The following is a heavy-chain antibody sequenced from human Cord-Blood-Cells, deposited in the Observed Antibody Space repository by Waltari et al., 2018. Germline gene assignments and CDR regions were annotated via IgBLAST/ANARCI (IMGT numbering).Heavy chain of an antibody. D-gene: IGHD3-22*01. CDR3: ARAGGDYYDSSGYYFDY. CDR2: INPNSGGT. V-gene: IGHV1-2*02. Sequence: QVQLVQSGAEVTKPGASVKVSCKASGYTFIGYYLPWVRQAPGQGLEWMGWINPNSGGTNYAQKFQGRVTMTRDTSISTAYMELSRLRSDDTAVYYCARAGGDYYDSSGYYFDYWGQGTLVTISS. CDR1: GYTFIGYY. J-gene: IGHJ4*02.